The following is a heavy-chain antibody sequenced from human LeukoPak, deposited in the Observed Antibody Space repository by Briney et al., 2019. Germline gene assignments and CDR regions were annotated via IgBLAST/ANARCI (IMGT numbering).Heavy chain of an antibody. CDR3: ARGADSSGYYSIFYFDY. Sequence: SETLSLTCTVSGGSISSYYWNWIGQPPGKGLEGIGYIYYSGSTNYNPSLKSRVTISVDTSKNQFSLKLSSVTAADTAVYYCARGADSSGYYSIFYFDYWGQGTLVTVSS. CDR2: IYYSGST. J-gene: IGHJ4*02. CDR1: GGSISSYY. D-gene: IGHD3-22*01. V-gene: IGHV4-59*01.